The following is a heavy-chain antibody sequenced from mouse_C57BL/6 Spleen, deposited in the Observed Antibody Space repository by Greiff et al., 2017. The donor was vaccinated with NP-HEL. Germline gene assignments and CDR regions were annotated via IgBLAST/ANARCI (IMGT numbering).Heavy chain of an antibody. J-gene: IGHJ4*01. D-gene: IGHD2-4*01. CDR1: GYTFTDYY. CDR2: INPNNGGT. CDR3: ARSGDYGLDY. V-gene: IGHV1-26*01. Sequence: EVQLQQSGPELVKPGASVKISCKASGYTFTDYYMNWVKQSHGKSLEWIGDINPNNGGTSYNQKFKGKATLTVDKSSSTAYMELRSLTSEDSAVYYWARSGDYGLDYWGQGTSVTVSS.